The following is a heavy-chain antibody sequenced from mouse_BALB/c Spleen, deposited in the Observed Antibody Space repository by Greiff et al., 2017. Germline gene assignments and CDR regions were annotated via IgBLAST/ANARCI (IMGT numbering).Heavy chain of an antibody. CDR2: IWGDGST. Sequence: VQRVESGPGLVAPSQSLSITCTVSGFSLTGYGVNWVRQPPGKGLEWLGMIWGDGSTDYNSALKSRLSISKDNSKSQVFLKMNSLQTDDTARYYCARDQDYGSSYGFAYWGQGTLVTVSA. J-gene: IGHJ3*01. CDR3: ARDQDYGSSYGFAY. V-gene: IGHV2-6-7*01. D-gene: IGHD1-1*01. CDR1: GFSLTGYG.